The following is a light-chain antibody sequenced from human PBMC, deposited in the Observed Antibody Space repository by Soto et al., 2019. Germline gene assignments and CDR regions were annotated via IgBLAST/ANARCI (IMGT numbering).Light chain of an antibody. J-gene: IGLJ3*02. V-gene: IGLV2-14*01. CDR3: SSYTSTFTWV. CDR2: GIS. Sequence: QSALTQPASVSGSPGQSITISCTGTNKDIGLHDFVSWHQQHPGKAPKFIIYGISNRPSGVSNRVSGSKSGNTASLTISGLQVDDEAHDYCSSYTSTFTWVFGGGTKLTVL. CDR1: NKDIGLHDF.